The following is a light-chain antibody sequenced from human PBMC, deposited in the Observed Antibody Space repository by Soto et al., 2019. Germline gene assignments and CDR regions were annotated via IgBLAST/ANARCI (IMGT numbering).Light chain of an antibody. CDR1: QTVPGNY. CDR3: HQYTSPPWT. Sequence: ELVLTQSPDTLSLSPGERATLSCRASQTVPGNYLAWFQQKPGQAPRLLIYGASSRAPAIPDGFSGSGSGADFTLTISRLESEDFAIYYCHQYTSPPWTVGQGTRVE. V-gene: IGKV3-20*01. CDR2: GAS. J-gene: IGKJ1*01.